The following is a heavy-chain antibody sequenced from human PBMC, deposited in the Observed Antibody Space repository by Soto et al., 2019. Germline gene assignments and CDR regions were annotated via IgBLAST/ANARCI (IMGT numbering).Heavy chain of an antibody. CDR2: ISSSSITT. CDR3: ARETPYDIVPGYSKMYMDS. CDR1: GFSFGDFY. D-gene: IGHD3-9*01. V-gene: IGHV3-11*01. Sequence: VQLMEAGGGLVRPGGSLRLSCAASGFSFGDFYMNWVRLAPGRGLEWVSCISSSSITTYYADSVRGRFTTSRDNAQTPLYLHMNNLRADDTAVYFCARETPYDIVPGYSKMYMDSWGPGTQVTV. J-gene: IGHJ4*02.